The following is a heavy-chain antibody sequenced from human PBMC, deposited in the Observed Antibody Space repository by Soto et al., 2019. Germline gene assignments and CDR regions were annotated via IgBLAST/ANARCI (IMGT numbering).Heavy chain of an antibody. D-gene: IGHD1-26*01. Sequence: SETLSLTSTVSDDSISNSEYYWHWIRQSPGKGLEWIGRIYATGTTDYNPSLKSRVMMSVDTSKKQFSLKLRSVTAADTAVYYCVRDGAKTLRDWFDPWGQGISVNVS. CDR3: VRDGAKTLRDWFDP. V-gene: IGHV4-39*07. CDR2: IYATGTT. CDR1: DDSISNSEYY. J-gene: IGHJ5*02.